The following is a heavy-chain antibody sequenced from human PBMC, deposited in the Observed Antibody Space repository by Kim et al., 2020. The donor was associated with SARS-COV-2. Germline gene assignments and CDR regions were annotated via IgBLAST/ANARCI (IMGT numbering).Heavy chain of an antibody. D-gene: IGHD3-22*01. Sequence: GRFNISRDNSKNTLYLQMNSLRAEDTAVYYCAKLTDYYDSSGYYPDAFDIWGQGTMVTVSS. CDR3: AKLTDYYDSSGYYPDAFDI. J-gene: IGHJ3*02. V-gene: IGHV3-23*01.